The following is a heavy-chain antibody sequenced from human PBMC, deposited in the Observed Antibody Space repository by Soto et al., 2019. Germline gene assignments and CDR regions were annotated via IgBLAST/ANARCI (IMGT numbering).Heavy chain of an antibody. V-gene: IGHV6-1*01. CDR2: TYYRSKWYN. J-gene: IGHJ5*02. Sequence: QSQTLSLTCAISGDSVSSNSAAWNWIRQSPSRGLEWLGRTYYRSKWYNDYAVSVKSRITINPDTSKNQFSLQLNSVTPGDTAVYYCARDARIAVAGNNWFDPWGQGTLVTVSS. CDR1: GDSVSSNSAA. CDR3: ARDARIAVAGNNWFDP. D-gene: IGHD6-19*01.